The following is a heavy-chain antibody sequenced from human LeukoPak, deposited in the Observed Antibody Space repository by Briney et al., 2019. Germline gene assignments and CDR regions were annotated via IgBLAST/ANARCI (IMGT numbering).Heavy chain of an antibody. V-gene: IGHV2-5*01. CDR2: IYWNDDK. CDR1: GFSLSTSGVG. D-gene: IGHD7-27*01. J-gene: IGHJ4*02. Sequence: SGPTLVKPTQTLTLTCTFSGFSLSTSGVGVAWIRQPPGKALEWLALIYWNDDKRYRPSLNNRLTITKDTSKNQVVLTMTNMDPVDTATYYCAHDALTGTFDYWGQGTLVTVSS. CDR3: AHDALTGTFDY.